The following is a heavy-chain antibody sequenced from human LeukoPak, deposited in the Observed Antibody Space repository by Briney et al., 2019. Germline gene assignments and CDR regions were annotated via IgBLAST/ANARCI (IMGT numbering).Heavy chain of an antibody. CDR1: GYTFTSYY. CDR3: ARTGSDGFEYSSGFGP. Sequence: ASVKVSCKASGYTFTSYYMHWVRQAPGQGLEWMGIINPSGGSTSYAQKFQGRVTMTRDTSTSTVYMELSSLRSEDTAVYYCARTGSDGFEYSSGFGPWGQGTLVTVSS. J-gene: IGHJ5*02. D-gene: IGHD6-19*01. V-gene: IGHV1-46*01. CDR2: INPSGGST.